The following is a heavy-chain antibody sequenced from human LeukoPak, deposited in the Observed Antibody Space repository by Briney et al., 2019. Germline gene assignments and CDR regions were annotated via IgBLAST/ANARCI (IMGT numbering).Heavy chain of an antibody. D-gene: IGHD2-2*02. V-gene: IGHV1-69*05. CDR2: IIPIFGTT. J-gene: IGHJ5*02. Sequence: SVKVSCKASGGTFSSYAISWVRQAPGQGLEWMGGIIPIFGTTNYAQKFQGRVTITTDESTSTAYMELSSLRSEDTAVYYCARGARYCSSTSCYTGWFDPWGQGTLVTVSS. CDR3: ARGARYCSSTSCYTGWFDP. CDR1: GGTFSSYA.